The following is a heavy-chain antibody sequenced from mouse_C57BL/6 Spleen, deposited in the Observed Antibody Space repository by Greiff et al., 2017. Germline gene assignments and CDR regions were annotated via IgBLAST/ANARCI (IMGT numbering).Heavy chain of an antibody. J-gene: IGHJ1*03. CDR1: GFNIKDDY. CDR2: IDPENGDT. CDR3: TSPITAVVAHRWSFDV. D-gene: IGHD1-1*01. V-gene: IGHV14-4*01. Sequence: VQLQQPGAELVRPGASVKLSCTASGFNIKDDYMHWVKQRPEQGLAWIGWIDPENGDTEYDSKFQGKATLTSDTSSNTAYMQLSSLPSEDSAVYYCTSPITAVVAHRWSFDVWGTGTTVTVSA.